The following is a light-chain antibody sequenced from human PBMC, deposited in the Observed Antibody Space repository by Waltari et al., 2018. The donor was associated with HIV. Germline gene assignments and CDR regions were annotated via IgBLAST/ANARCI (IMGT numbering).Light chain of an antibody. Sequence: DIVMTQSPDSLAVSLGERATINCKSSQSVLYSSNNKNYLASYQQKPGQPANLLIYWESTRESVVPDRFSGSGSVTDFTLTVSSLQAEDVAVYYCQQYYTTLWTFGQGTKVEIK. V-gene: IGKV4-1*01. CDR2: WES. CDR3: QQYYTTLWT. CDR1: QSVLYSSNNKNY. J-gene: IGKJ1*01.